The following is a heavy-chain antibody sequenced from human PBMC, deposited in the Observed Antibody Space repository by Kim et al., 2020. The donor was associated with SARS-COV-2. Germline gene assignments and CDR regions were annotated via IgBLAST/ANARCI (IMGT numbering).Heavy chain of an antibody. CDR2: ITTKSDAGTI. J-gene: IGHJ4*02. V-gene: IGHV3-15*01. CDR1: GFSFSQAW. CDR3: TTSFDY. Sequence: GGSLRLSCATSGFSFSQAWMSWVRQAPGKGLEWVGRITTKSDAGTIEYAALGKDRFTISRDDSTSMLYLQMDSLKTEDTGVYYCTTSFDYWGQGVPVTVSS.